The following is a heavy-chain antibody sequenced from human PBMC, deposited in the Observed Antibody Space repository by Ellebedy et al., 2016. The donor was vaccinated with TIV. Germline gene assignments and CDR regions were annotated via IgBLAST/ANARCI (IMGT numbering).Heavy chain of an antibody. V-gene: IGHV3-7*04. J-gene: IGHJ5*02. CDR3: VGFGVFNL. Sequence: GESLKISCAASGFSFRNYWMSWVRQAPGKGLEWVANIKQDGNEKYTVDSVKGRFTISRENAKNALFLQMDGLRVDDSAVYYCVGFGVFNLWGQGAPVTVSS. D-gene: IGHD3-3*01. CDR1: GFSFRNYW. CDR2: IKQDGNEK.